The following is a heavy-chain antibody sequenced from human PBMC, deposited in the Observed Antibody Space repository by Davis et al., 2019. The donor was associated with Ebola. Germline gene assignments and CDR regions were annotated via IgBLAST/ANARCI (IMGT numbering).Heavy chain of an antibody. D-gene: IGHD2-15*01. V-gene: IGHV3-30*03. CDR1: GFTFSTYG. CDR3: AMKSAGDGGFDP. J-gene: IGHJ5*02. Sequence: GESLKISCAASGFTFSTYGMHWVRQAPGKGLEWVAVISYDGSVKYLTDSVKGRFTISRDNAKNSLYLQMNSLRVEDTAVYYCAMKSAGDGGFDPWGQGTLVTVSS. CDR2: ISYDGSVK.